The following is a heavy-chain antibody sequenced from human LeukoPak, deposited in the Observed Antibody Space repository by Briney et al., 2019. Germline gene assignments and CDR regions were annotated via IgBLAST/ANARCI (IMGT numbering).Heavy chain of an antibody. J-gene: IGHJ4*02. CDR2: IKQDGTEK. D-gene: IGHD4-17*01. CDR3: VRAIDYGYPGGY. Sequence: GGSLRLSCVASEFTFSDFWMSWVRQAPGKGLEWVANIKQDGTEKYYVDSVKGRFTVSRDNVKNSLDLQMNSVRAEDTAVYYCVRAIDYGYPGGYWGQGTLVTVSS. V-gene: IGHV3-7*01. CDR1: EFTFSDFW.